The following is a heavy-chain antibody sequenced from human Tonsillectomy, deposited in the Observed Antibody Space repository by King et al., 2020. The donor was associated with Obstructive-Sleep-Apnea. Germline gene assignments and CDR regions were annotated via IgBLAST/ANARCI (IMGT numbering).Heavy chain of an antibody. Sequence: VQLVQSGGGLVQPGGSLRLSCAASGFSFSSYSMNLVRQAPGKGLEWLSYISSSSSTIFYADSVNGRFTIARDNAKNSLFLQRNSLRAEDTAVYYCARDHFGDYSSLDYWGQGTLVTVSS. CDR1: GFSFSSYS. CDR3: ARDHFGDYSSLDY. J-gene: IGHJ4*02. CDR2: ISSSSSTI. D-gene: IGHD4-17*01. V-gene: IGHV3-48*04.